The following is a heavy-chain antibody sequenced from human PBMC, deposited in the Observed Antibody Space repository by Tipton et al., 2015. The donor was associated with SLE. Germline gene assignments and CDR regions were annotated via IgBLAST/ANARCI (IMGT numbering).Heavy chain of an antibody. CDR2: FYYSGNT. V-gene: IGHV4-59*12. Sequence: TLSLTCTVSGVSINNYYWSWIRQPPGKGLEWIGYFYYSGNTRYNPSLQSRVTISVDTSKNQFSLKLTSVTAADTAVYYCARTWYSRSWYEVAWYFDLWGRGTLVTVSS. J-gene: IGHJ2*01. CDR3: ARTWYSRSWYEVAWYFDL. D-gene: IGHD6-13*01. CDR1: GVSINNYY.